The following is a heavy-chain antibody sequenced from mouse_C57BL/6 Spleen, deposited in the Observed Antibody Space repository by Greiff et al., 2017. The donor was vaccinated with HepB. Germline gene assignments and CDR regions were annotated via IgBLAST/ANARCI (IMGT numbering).Heavy chain of an antibody. J-gene: IGHJ1*03. CDR3: AREDSRYFDV. CDR2: INPYNGDT. CDR1: GYSFTGYF. Sequence: VHVKQSGPELVKPGDSVKISCKASGYSFTGYFMNWVMQSHGKSLEWIGRINPYNGDTFYNQKFKGKATLTVDKSSSTAYMQLSSLTYEDSAVYYCAREDSRYFDVWGTGTTVTVSS. V-gene: IGHV1-20*01.